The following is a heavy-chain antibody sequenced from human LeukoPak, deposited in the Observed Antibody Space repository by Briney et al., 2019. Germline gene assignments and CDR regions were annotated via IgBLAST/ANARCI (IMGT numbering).Heavy chain of an antibody. CDR3: AREGYINFDY. CDR2: IKQDGSEK. J-gene: IGHJ4*02. V-gene: IGHV3-7*01. CDR1: GLTFSTYW. Sequence: GGSLRLSCAASGLTFSTYWMSWVRQAPGKGLEWVANIKQDGSEKYYVDSVKGRFTISRDNAKNSLFLQMNSLRAEDTTVYYCAREGYINFDYWGQGTLVTVSS. D-gene: IGHD6-13*01.